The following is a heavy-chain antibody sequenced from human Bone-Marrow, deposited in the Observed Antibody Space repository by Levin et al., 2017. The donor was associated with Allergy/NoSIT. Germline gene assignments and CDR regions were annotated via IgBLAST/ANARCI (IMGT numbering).Heavy chain of an antibody. CDR1: GFTVSSNY. J-gene: IGHJ4*02. CDR3: ARGIAAALFDY. V-gene: IGHV3-53*01. Sequence: GGSLRLSCAASGFTVSSNYMSWVRQAPGKGLEWVSVIYSGGNTYYADSVKGRFTISRDNSKNTLYLQMNSLRTEDTAVYYCARGIAAALFDYWGQGTLVTVSS. CDR2: IYSGGNT. D-gene: IGHD6-13*01.